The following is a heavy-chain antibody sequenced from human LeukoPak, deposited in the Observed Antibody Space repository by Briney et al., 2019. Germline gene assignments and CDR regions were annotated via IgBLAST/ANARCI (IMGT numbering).Heavy chain of an antibody. CDR2: IYYTGST. Sequence: SETLSLTCTVSGGSISSSGYYWGWIRQPPGKGLEWIGSIYYTGSTYYNSSLKSRVTISVDTSKNQFSLKLSSVNAADTAVYNCARQGSGSYYLDWFDPWGQGTLVTVSS. J-gene: IGHJ5*02. CDR1: GGSISSSGYY. CDR3: ARQGSGSYYLDWFDP. D-gene: IGHD1-26*01. V-gene: IGHV4-39*01.